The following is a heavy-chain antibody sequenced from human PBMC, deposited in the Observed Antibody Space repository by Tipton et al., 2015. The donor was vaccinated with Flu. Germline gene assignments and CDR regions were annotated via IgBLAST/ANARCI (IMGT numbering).Heavy chain of an antibody. J-gene: IGHJ5*02. V-gene: IGHV4-61*09. CDR3: ARRDYSNYVSDPKNWFDP. CDR1: GGSISSGSYY. D-gene: IGHD4-11*01. CDR2: FFHSGST. Sequence: TLSLTCTVSGGSISSGSYYWSWIRQPAGEGLEWIGNFFHSGSTYYNPSLKSRVTISEDRSRNQFSLRLSSVTAADTAVYYCARRDYSNYVSDPKNWFDPWGQGTLVTVSS.